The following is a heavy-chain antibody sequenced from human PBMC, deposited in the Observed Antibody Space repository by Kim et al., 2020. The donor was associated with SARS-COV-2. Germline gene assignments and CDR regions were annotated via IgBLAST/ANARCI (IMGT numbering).Heavy chain of an antibody. J-gene: IGHJ6*02. V-gene: IGHV4-39*07. Sequence: SETLSLTCTVSGGSISSSSYYWGWIRQPPGKGLEWIGSIYYSGSTYYNPSLKSRVTISVDTSKNQFSLKLSSVTAADTAVYYCASGYQTNFYYYGMDVWGQGTTVTVSS. CDR2: IYYSGST. CDR3: ASGYQTNFYYYGMDV. CDR1: GGSISSSSYY. D-gene: IGHD6-25*01.